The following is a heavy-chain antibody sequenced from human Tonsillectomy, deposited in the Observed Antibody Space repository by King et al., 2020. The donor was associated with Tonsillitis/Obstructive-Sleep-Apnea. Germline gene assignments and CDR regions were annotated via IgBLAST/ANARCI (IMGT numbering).Heavy chain of an antibody. CDR1: GFTFSGYW. V-gene: IGHV3-74*01. CDR2: INSDGSRT. CDR3: AREQDIVAWPAFDI. J-gene: IGHJ3*02. D-gene: IGHD2-15*01. Sequence: VQLVESGGGLVQPGGSLRLSCAASGFTFSGYWMHRVRQVPGKGLVGFSRINSDGSRTSYADSLKGRFTISRDNAKNRLYLQMNSLRAEDTAVYYCAREQDIVAWPAFDIWGQGTMVTVSS.